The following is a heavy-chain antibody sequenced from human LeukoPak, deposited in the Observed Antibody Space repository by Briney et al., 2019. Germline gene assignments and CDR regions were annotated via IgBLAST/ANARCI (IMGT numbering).Heavy chain of an antibody. V-gene: IGHV4-61*02. CDR2: IYTSGST. J-gene: IGHJ5*01. CDR1: GGSISSGSYY. CDR3: ARGDHSSNWFSS. Sequence: PSETLSLTCTVSGGSISSGSYYWSWIRQPAGKGLEWIGRIYTSGSTNYNPSLKSRVTISVDTSKNQFSLNLSSVTAADTAVYYCARGDHSSNWFSSWSQGTLVTVSS. D-gene: IGHD6-13*01.